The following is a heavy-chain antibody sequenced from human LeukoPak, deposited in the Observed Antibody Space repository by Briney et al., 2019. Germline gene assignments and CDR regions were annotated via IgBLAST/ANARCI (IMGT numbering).Heavy chain of an antibody. Sequence: SETLSLTCTVSGGSISSGGYYWSWIRQPPGKGLEWIGYIYYSGSTNYNPSLKSRVTISVDTSKNQFSLKLSSVTAADTAVYYCARGPADQYYYYYGMDVWGQGTTVTVSS. CDR1: GGSISSGGYY. V-gene: IGHV4-61*08. J-gene: IGHJ6*02. CDR2: IYYSGST. D-gene: IGHD2-2*01. CDR3: ARGPADQYYYYYGMDV.